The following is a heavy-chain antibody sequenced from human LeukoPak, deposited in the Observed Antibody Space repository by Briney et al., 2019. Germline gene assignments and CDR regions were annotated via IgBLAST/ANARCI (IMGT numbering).Heavy chain of an antibody. J-gene: IGHJ5*02. Sequence: PGGSLRLSCAASGFTFSSYSMNWVRQAPGKGLEWVSSISSSSSYIYYADSVKGRFTISRDNAKNSLYLQMNSLRAEDTAVYYCARVPYYDILTGYSPLNWFDPWGQGTLVTVSS. D-gene: IGHD3-9*01. CDR2: ISSSSSYI. CDR1: GFTFSSYS. V-gene: IGHV3-21*01. CDR3: ARVPYYDILTGYSPLNWFDP.